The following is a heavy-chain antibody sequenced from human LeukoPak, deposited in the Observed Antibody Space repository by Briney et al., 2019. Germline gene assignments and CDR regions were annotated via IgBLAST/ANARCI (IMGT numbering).Heavy chain of an antibody. J-gene: IGHJ1*01. CDR3: ARAGRGYCSSTSCSGAEYFQH. Sequence: GASVKVSCKASGYTFTSYGISWVRQAPGQGLEWMGWISAYNGNTNYAQKFQGRVTMTRNTSISTAYMELSSLRSEDTAVYYCARAGRGYCSSTSCSGAEYFQHWGQGTLVTVSS. D-gene: IGHD2-2*01. CDR2: ISAYNGNT. CDR1: GYTFTSYG. V-gene: IGHV1-18*01.